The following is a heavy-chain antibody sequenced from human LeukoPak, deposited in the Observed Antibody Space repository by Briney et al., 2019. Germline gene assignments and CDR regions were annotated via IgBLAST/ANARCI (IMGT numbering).Heavy chain of an antibody. Sequence: SETLSLTCTVSGGSISSYYWSWIRQPPGKGLEWIGYIYYSGSTNYNPSLKSRVTISVDTSKNQFSLKLSSVTAADTAVYYCAREGITMVRGVHGGGFDYWGQGTLVTVSS. CDR2: IYYSGST. J-gene: IGHJ4*02. CDR1: GGSISSYY. D-gene: IGHD3-10*01. CDR3: AREGITMVRGVHGGGFDY. V-gene: IGHV4-59*12.